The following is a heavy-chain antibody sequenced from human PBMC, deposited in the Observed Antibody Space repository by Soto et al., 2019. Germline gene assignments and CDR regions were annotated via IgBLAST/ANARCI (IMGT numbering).Heavy chain of an antibody. CDR1: GGSFSGYY. CDR3: ATQTVDGGFGESAMDV. J-gene: IGHJ6*04. Sequence: QVQLQQWGAGLLKPSETLSLTCAVYGGSFSGYYWSWIRQPPGKGLEWIGEINHSGSTIYNPSLKSRVTISVDTSKNQFSLKLSSVTAADTAVYYCATQTVDGGFGESAMDVWGKGTTVTVSS. D-gene: IGHD3-10*01. CDR2: INHSGST. V-gene: IGHV4-34*01.